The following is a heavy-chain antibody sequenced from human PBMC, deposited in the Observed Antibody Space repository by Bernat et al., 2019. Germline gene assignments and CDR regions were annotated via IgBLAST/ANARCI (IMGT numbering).Heavy chain of an antibody. CDR1: GYTFTGYY. J-gene: IGHJ2*01. D-gene: IGHD6-6*01. Sequence: QVQLVQSGAEVKKPGASVKVSCKASGYTFTGYYMHWVRQAPGQGLEWMGWINPNSGGTNYAQKFQGRVTMTRDTSISTAYMELSRLTSDDTAVYYCAGGQINIGYSSSSIRYFDLWGRGTLVTVSS. V-gene: IGHV1-2*02. CDR2: INPNSGGT. CDR3: AGGQINIGYSSSSIRYFDL.